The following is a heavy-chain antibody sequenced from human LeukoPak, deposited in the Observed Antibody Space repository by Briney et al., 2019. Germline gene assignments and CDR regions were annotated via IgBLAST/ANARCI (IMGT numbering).Heavy chain of an antibody. D-gene: IGHD3-10*01. CDR3: ARSSADYYGSGSYGAY. Sequence: SETLSLTCTVSGYSISSGYYWGWIRQPPGKGLEWIGSIYHSGSTYYNPSLKSRVTISVDTSKNQFSLKLSSVTAADTAVYYCARSSADYYGSGSYGAYWGQGTLVTVSS. V-gene: IGHV4-38-2*02. J-gene: IGHJ4*02. CDR2: IYHSGST. CDR1: GYSISSGYY.